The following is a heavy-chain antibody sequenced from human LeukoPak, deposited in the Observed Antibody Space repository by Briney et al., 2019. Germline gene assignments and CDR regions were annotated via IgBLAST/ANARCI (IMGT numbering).Heavy chain of an antibody. CDR3: AGRAAGYDY. Sequence: GGSLRLSCAASGFTFDDYAMHWVRQAPGKGLEWVSGISWNSGSIGYADSVKGRFTISRDNAKNSLYLQMNSLRAEDTALYYCAGRAAGYDYWGQGTLVTVSS. V-gene: IGHV3-9*01. J-gene: IGHJ4*02. D-gene: IGHD6-13*01. CDR2: ISWNSGSI. CDR1: GFTFDDYA.